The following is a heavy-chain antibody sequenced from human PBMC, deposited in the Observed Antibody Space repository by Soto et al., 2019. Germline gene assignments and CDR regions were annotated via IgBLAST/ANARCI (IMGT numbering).Heavy chain of an antibody. J-gene: IGHJ4*02. CDR3: VKDKKLRPMDLDY. CDR1: GFTFSSYG. V-gene: IGHV3-64D*06. D-gene: IGHD2-2*03. Sequence: PGGSLRLSCSASGFTFSSYGMNWVRQTPGKGLEFVSGISSDAGSTNYADSVKGRFTISRDNSKSTVYLQMRSLRVEDTAVYYCVKDKKLRPMDLDYWGQGTLVTVSS. CDR2: ISSDAGST.